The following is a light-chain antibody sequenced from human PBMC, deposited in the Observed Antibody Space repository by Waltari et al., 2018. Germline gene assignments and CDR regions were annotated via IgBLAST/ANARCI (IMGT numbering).Light chain of an antibody. CDR2: GAY. V-gene: IGKV3-20*01. CDR1: QSVNTY. J-gene: IGKJ1*01. Sequence: IVLTQSPGTLSLSPGERATLSCRASQSVNTYLAWYQQKPGQAPRLLIYGAYTRAAGIPDRFSGSGSVTDFSLTISRLEAEDFAVYYCQHHVRLPATFGQGTKVEIK. CDR3: QHHVRLPAT.